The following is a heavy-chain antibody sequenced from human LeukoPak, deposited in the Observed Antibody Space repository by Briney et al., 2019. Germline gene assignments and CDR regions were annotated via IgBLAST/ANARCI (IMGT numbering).Heavy chain of an antibody. V-gene: IGHV3-33*01. D-gene: IGHD3-10*01. J-gene: IGHJ4*02. CDR2: IWYDGSNK. CDR3: AGEAGSLWFGELSYFDY. CDR1: GFTFSSYV. Sequence: GRSLRHSCAASGFTFSSYVMHCVRQAPGKGLEGVAVIWYDGSNKYYADSVKGRFTISSDNSKNTLYLQMNSLRAADTAVYYCAGEAGSLWFGELSYFDYWGQGTPVTVSS.